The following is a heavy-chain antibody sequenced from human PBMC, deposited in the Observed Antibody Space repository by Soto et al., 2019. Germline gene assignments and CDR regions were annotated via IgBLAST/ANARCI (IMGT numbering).Heavy chain of an antibody. Sequence: SETLSLTCAVSGGSISSGGYSWSWIRQPPGKGLEWIGYIYHSGSTYYNPSLKSRVTISVDRSKNQFSLKLSSVTAADTAVYYCARVGYYYDSSAVNWFDPWGQGTLVTVSS. CDR3: ARVGYYYDSSAVNWFDP. V-gene: IGHV4-30-2*01. CDR1: GGSISSGGYS. J-gene: IGHJ5*02. CDR2: IYHSGST. D-gene: IGHD3-22*01.